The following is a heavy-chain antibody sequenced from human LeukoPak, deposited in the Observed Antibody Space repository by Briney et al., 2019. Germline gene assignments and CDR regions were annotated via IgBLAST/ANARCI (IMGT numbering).Heavy chain of an antibody. D-gene: IGHD3-3*01. CDR1: GYTFTSYG. V-gene: IGHV1-18*01. Sequence: ASVKASCKASGYTFTSYGISWVRQAPGQGLEWMGWISAYNGNTNYAQKLQGRVTMTTDTSTSTAYMELRSLRSDDTAVYYCARSSYYDFWSGYYNVGYYFDYWGQGTLVTVSS. J-gene: IGHJ4*02. CDR3: ARSSYYDFWSGYYNVGYYFDY. CDR2: ISAYNGNT.